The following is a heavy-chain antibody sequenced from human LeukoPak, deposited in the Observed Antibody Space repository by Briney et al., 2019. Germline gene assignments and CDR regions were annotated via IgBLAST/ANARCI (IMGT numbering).Heavy chain of an antibody. Sequence: PSETLSLTCAVSGGSISSSTYYWGWIRQPPGKGQEWIGDIHYTGSKRYNPSLKSRVTISVDTSKSQFSLKLSSVTAADTAVYYCARRLSRSTSTSFDYWGQGTLVSVSS. CDR3: ARRLSRSTSTSFDY. CDR1: GGSISSSTYY. J-gene: IGHJ4*02. V-gene: IGHV4-39*01. D-gene: IGHD3-10*01. CDR2: IHYTGSK.